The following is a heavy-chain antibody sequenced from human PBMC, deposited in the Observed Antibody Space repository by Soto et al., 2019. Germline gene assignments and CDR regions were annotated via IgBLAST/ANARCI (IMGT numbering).Heavy chain of an antibody. D-gene: IGHD1-26*01. J-gene: IGHJ4*02. CDR2: IYSGGYT. CDR3: TWGPGGGGY. V-gene: IGHV3-53*01. Sequence: EVQLVESGGGLIQPGGSLRLSCAVSGFTVSNNYMSWVRQAPGKGLEGVSVIYSGGYTAYGDSVKGRFTISRDNSKNTLYLQTNGRGAAAPAVFSCTWGPGGGGYWGQGTLVTVSS. CDR1: GFTVSNNY.